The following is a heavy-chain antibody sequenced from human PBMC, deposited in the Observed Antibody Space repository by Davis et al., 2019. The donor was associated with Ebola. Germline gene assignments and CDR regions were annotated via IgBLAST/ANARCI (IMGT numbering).Heavy chain of an antibody. CDR3: ARIITGTLYYYYYGMDV. CDR2: ISSSSRYI. Sequence: SLNTPRAAPGFTLSSYSMNWVRQAPGKGLEWVSSISSSSRYIYYADSVKGRFTISRDNAKNSLYLQMNSLRDEDTAVYYCARIITGTLYYYYYGMDVWGQGTTVTVSS. D-gene: IGHD1-7*01. CDR1: GFTLSSYS. V-gene: IGHV3-21*01. J-gene: IGHJ6*02.